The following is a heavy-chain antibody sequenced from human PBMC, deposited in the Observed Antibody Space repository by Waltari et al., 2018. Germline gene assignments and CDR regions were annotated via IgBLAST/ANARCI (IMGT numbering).Heavy chain of an antibody. CDR2: MNPNSGNT. CDR1: GYTFTSYD. V-gene: IGHV1-8*03. D-gene: IGHD4-4*01. J-gene: IGHJ4*03. Sequence: QVQLVQSGAEVKKPGASVKVSCKASGYTFTSYDINWVRQATGQGLEWMGWMNPNSGNTGYAQKFQGRVTITRKTSISTAYMELSSLRSEDTAVYYCARRALGTYSILYYFDYWGQGTTVTVSS. CDR3: ARRALGTYSILYYFDY.